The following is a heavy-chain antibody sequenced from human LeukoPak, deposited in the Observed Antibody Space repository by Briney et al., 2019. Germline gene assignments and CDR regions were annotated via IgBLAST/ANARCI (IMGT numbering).Heavy chain of an antibody. Sequence: SETLSLTCAVSGGSISSGGYSWSWIRQPPGKGLEWIGYIYHSGSTYYNPSLKSRVTISVDRSKNQFSLKLSSVTAADTAVYYCARDGRVHNWFDPWGQGTLVTVSS. CDR3: ARDGRVHNWFDP. V-gene: IGHV4-30-2*01. CDR1: GGSISSGGYS. D-gene: IGHD2-15*01. J-gene: IGHJ5*02. CDR2: IYHSGST.